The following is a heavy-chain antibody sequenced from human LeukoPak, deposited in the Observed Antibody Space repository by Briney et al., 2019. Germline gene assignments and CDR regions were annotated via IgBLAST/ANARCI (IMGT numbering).Heavy chain of an antibody. CDR1: GYTFTGYF. D-gene: IGHD6-25*01. V-gene: IGHV1-2*02. CDR2: INPNSGGT. J-gene: IGHJ4*02. Sequence: GASVKVSCKASGYTFTGYFMHWVRQAPGQGLAWMGWINPNSGGTSYLQNFQGRVTMTRDTSISTAYMDLSRLRSDDTAVYYCARGRPGDYFDYWGQGTLVTVSS. CDR3: ARGRPGDYFDY.